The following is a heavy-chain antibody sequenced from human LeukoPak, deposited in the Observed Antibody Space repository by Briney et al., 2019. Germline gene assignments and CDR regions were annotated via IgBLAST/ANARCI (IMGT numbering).Heavy chain of an antibody. D-gene: IGHD6-13*01. Sequence: GGSLRLSCAASGFTFSNYPLHWVRQAPGKGLEWVAVISNDERNEYYAGSVKGRFTISRDNSKNTLYLQMNSLRAEDTAVYYCARGGSSSWYGDYWGQGTLVTVSS. CDR1: GFTFSNYP. CDR3: ARGGSSSWYGDY. CDR2: ISNDERNE. V-gene: IGHV3-30*04. J-gene: IGHJ4*02.